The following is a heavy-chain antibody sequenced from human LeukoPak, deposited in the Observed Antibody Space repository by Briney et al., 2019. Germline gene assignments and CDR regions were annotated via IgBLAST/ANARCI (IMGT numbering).Heavy chain of an antibody. V-gene: IGHV1-18*01. Sequence: GASVKVSCKTSGHSMNTFGITWVRQAPGQGLEWIGWMSSDNGNTNYADKFQGRVSITRDTSRTTAYMELRSLRSDDTAVYFCANVAKGRYFFYHMDVWGAGTTVTVSS. CDR2: MSSDNGNT. CDR3: ANVAKGRYFFYHMDV. D-gene: IGHD5-12*01. CDR1: GHSMNTFG. J-gene: IGHJ6*03.